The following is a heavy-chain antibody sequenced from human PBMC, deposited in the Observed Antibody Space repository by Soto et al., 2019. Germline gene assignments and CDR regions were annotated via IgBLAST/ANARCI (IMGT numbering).Heavy chain of an antibody. CDR2: VSGNGGNT. CDR1: GFSFSSYT. J-gene: IGHJ5*02. CDR3: AKDRMGASGWFDP. Sequence: GGSLRLSCVASGFSFSSYTMNWVRQAPGKGLEWVSGVSGNGGNTYYADSVKGRFSISRDNSKNTLYLQLNSRRAEDTAIYYCAKDRMGASGWFDPWGQGTPVTVSS. D-gene: IGHD1-26*01. V-gene: IGHV3-23*01.